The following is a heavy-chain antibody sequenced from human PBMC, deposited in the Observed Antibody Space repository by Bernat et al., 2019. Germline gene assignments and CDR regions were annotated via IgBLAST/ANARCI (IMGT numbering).Heavy chain of an antibody. CDR3: ARDRSDSSGYYPFDY. D-gene: IGHD3-22*01. CDR2: ISCSSSYT. Sequence: QVQLVESGGGLVKPGGSLRLSCAASGFTFSDYYMSWIRQAPGKGLEWVSYISCSSSYTNYTDSVKGRFTISRDNAKNSLYLQMNSLRAEDTAVYYCARDRSDSSGYYPFDYWGQGTLVTVSS. V-gene: IGHV3-11*05. J-gene: IGHJ4*02. CDR1: GFTFSDYY.